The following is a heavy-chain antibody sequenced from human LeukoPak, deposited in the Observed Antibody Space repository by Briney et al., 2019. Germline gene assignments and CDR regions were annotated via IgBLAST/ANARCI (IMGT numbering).Heavy chain of an antibody. J-gene: IGHJ4*02. CDR1: GFTFSSYS. V-gene: IGHV3-48*02. Sequence: GGSLRLSCTASGFTFSSYSRKWVRQAPGKGLEWVSYISSSSTTIYYADSVKGRFTISRDNAKNSLYLQMNSLRDEDTAVYYCARGPYCSCGSCHFGANTSLDYWGQGALVTVSS. CDR2: ISSSSTTI. CDR3: ARGPYCSCGSCHFGANTSLDY. D-gene: IGHD2-15*01.